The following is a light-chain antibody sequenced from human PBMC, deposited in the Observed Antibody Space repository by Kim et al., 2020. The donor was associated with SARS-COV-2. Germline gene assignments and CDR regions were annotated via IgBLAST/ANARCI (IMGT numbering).Light chain of an antibody. V-gene: IGLV3-19*01. Sequence: LGQTVRITCQGDSLRSYYASWYQQKPGQAPVLVIYGKNNRPSGIPDRFSGSSSGNTASLTITGAQAEDEADYYCNSRDSSGNHRYVFGTGAKVTVL. CDR3: NSRDSSGNHRYV. CDR1: SLRSYY. CDR2: GKN. J-gene: IGLJ1*01.